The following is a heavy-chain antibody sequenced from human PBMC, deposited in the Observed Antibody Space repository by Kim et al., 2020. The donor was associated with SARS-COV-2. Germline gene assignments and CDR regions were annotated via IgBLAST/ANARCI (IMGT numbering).Heavy chain of an antibody. Sequence: GGSLRLSCAASGFTFSSYWMSWVRQAPGKGLEWVANIKQDGSEKYYVDSVKGRFTISRDNAKNSLYLQMNSLRAEDTAVYYCARDPRPYDSSGYWDYWGQGTLVTVSS. V-gene: IGHV3-7*01. D-gene: IGHD3-22*01. J-gene: IGHJ4*02. CDR2: IKQDGSEK. CDR3: ARDPRPYDSSGYWDY. CDR1: GFTFSSYW.